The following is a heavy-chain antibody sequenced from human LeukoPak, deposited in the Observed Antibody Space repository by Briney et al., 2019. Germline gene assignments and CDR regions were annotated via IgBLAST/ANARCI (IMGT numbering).Heavy chain of an antibody. CDR1: GGSISSSSYY. J-gene: IGHJ6*03. Sequence: SETLSLTCTVSGGSISSSSYYWGWIRQPPGKGLEWIGSIYHSGSTYYNPSLKSRVTISVDTSKNQFSLKLSSVTAADTAVYYCARGGYSYGKDYYYYYMDVWGKGTTVTVSS. V-gene: IGHV4-39*07. CDR2: IYHSGST. D-gene: IGHD5-18*01. CDR3: ARGGYSYGKDYYYYYMDV.